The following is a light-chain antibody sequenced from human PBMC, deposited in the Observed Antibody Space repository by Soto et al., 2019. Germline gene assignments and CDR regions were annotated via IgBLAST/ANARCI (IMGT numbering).Light chain of an antibody. CDR1: QTVRDSY. Sequence: EIVLTQSPGTLSLSPGERATLSCRASQTVRDSYLAWYQQKPGQAPSLLLYDTSTRATGVPDRFSGGGSGTDCALTISRVEPEDFALYFCQQYGSSPGTFGQGTKVEI. CDR2: DTS. J-gene: IGKJ1*01. CDR3: QQYGSSPGT. V-gene: IGKV3-20*01.